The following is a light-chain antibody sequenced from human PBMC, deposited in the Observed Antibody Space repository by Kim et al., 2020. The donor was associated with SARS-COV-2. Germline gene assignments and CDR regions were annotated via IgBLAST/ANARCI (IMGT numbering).Light chain of an antibody. V-gene: IGKV1-5*03. Sequence: DIQMTQSPSTLYASVGDRVTITCRASQSISSWLAWYQQKPGKAPKVLIYKASSLESGVPSRFSGSGSGTEFTLTISSLQPDDFAIYYCQQYNSFPYTFGQGTKLEI. CDR2: KAS. CDR3: QQYNSFPYT. CDR1: QSISSW. J-gene: IGKJ2*01.